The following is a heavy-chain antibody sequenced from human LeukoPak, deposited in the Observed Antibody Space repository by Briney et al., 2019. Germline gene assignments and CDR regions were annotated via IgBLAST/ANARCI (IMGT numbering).Heavy chain of an antibody. V-gene: IGHV4-59*04. CDR3: AGRAHYDFWSGYYLFDY. CDR1: GGSISSYY. Sequence: SETLSLTCTVSGGSISSYYWSWIRQPPGKGLEWIGSIYHSGSTYYNPSLKSRVTISVDTSKNQFSLKLSSVTAADTAVYYCAGRAHYDFWSGYYLFDYWGQGTLVTVSS. CDR2: IYHSGST. J-gene: IGHJ4*02. D-gene: IGHD3-3*01.